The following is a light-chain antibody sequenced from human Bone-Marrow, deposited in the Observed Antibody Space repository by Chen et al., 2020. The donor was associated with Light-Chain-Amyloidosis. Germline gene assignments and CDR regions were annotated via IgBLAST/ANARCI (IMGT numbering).Light chain of an antibody. CDR2: RDT. V-gene: IGLV3-25*03. J-gene: IGLJ2*01. Sequence: SSHLTQPPSVSVSPGQTARLTCSGDDLPTKYAYWYQQKPGQAPVLVIHRDTERPSGISERFSGSSSGTTATLTISGVQAEDEADYHCQSADSSGTYEVIFGGGTKLTVL. CDR3: QSADSSGTYEVI. CDR1: DLPTKY.